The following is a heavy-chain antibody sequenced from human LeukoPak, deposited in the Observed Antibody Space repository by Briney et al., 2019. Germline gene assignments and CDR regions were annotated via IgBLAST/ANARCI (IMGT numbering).Heavy chain of an antibody. J-gene: IGHJ4*02. V-gene: IGHV4-31*03. D-gene: IGHD3-10*02. CDR1: GGSISSGGYY. CDR2: IYYSGST. Sequence: PSETLSLTCTVSGGSISSGGYYWSWIRQHPGKGLEWIGYIYYSGSTYYNPSLKSRVTISVDTSKNQFSLKLSSVTAADTAVYYCARETMVREYYFDYWGQGTLVTVSS. CDR3: ARETMVREYYFDY.